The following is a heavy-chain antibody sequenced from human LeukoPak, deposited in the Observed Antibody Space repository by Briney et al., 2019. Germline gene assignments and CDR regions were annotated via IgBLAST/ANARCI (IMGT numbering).Heavy chain of an antibody. CDR2: ISGSGGST. Sequence: GGSLRLSCAASGFTFSSYAMSWVRQALGKGLEWVSAISGSGGSTYYADSVKGRFTISRGNSKNTLYLQMNSLRAEDTAVYYCAKYLASIVVVTANDYWGQGTLVTVSS. CDR1: GFTFSSYA. V-gene: IGHV3-23*01. D-gene: IGHD2-21*02. J-gene: IGHJ4*02. CDR3: AKYLASIVVVTANDY.